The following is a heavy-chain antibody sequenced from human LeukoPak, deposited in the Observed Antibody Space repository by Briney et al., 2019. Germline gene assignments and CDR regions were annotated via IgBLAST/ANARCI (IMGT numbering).Heavy chain of an antibody. V-gene: IGHV1-18*01. Sequence: ASVKVSCKPSGGTFSSYTISWVRQAPGQGLEWMGWISAYNGNTNYAQKLQGRVTMTTDTSTSTAYMELRSLRSDDTAVYYCARMRSQTRLDYWGQGTLVTVSS. CDR2: ISAYNGNT. J-gene: IGHJ4*02. CDR3: ARMRSQTRLDY. CDR1: GGTFSSYT.